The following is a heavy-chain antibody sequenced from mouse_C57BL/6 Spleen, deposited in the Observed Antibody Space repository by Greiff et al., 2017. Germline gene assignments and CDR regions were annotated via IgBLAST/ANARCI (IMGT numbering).Heavy chain of an antibody. V-gene: IGHV1-82*01. CDR3: ASSPYDYDYCYAMDY. D-gene: IGHD2-4*01. Sequence: QVQLQQSGPELVKPGASVKISCKASGYAFSSSCMHWVKQRPGQGLEWIGRIYPGDGDTNYNGKFKGKATLTADKSSSTAYMQLSSLTSEDSAVYFCASSPYDYDYCYAMDYWGQGTSVTVSS. CDR2: IYPGDGDT. J-gene: IGHJ4*01. CDR1: GYAFSSSC.